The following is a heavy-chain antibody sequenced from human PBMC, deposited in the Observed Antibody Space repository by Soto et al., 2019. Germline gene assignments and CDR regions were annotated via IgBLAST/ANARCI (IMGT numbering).Heavy chain of an antibody. J-gene: IGHJ6*02. CDR2: ISSSSSTI. Sequence: VQLVESGGGLVQPGGSLRLSCAASGFTFSSYSMNWVRQAPGKGLEWVSYISSSSSTIYYADSVKGRFTISRDNAKNSLYLQMNSLRDEDTAVYYCAREGYSHYYYYGMDVWGQGTTVTVSS. D-gene: IGHD4-4*01. CDR1: GFTFSSYS. CDR3: AREGYSHYYYYGMDV. V-gene: IGHV3-48*02.